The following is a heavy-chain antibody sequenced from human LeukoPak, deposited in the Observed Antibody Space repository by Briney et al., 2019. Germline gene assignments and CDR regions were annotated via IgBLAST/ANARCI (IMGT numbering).Heavy chain of an antibody. D-gene: IGHD3-10*01. V-gene: IGHV3-7*01. CDR3: ARGKRGVDIY. Sequence: GGFLRLSCVASGFVFSDYWMSWVRQAPGKGLEWVANIDQDGSEKYYVDSVKGRFTISRDNAKNSLYLQMNSLRAEDTAVYYCARGKRGVDIYWGQGTLVTVSS. CDR1: GFVFSDYW. CDR2: IDQDGSEK. J-gene: IGHJ4*02.